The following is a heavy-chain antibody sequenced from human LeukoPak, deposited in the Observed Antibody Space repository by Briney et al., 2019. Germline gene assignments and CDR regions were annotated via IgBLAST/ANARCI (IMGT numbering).Heavy chain of an antibody. Sequence: SETPSLTCAVSGGSISSNKWWNWVRQPPGKGLEWIGEIYHSGSTNYNPSLKSRVTISLDKSKNQFSLKLTSVTAADTAVYYCASGGDLTPLDYWGQGTLVTVSS. CDR2: IYHSGST. J-gene: IGHJ4*02. V-gene: IGHV4-4*02. CDR1: GGSISSNKW. D-gene: IGHD3-16*01. CDR3: ASGGDLTPLDY.